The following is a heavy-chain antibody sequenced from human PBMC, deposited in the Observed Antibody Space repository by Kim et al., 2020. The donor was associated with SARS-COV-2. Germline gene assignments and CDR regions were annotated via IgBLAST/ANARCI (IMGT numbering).Heavy chain of an antibody. CDR1: GFTFSSYA. CDR3: ARDSTGYSYGYGIDY. Sequence: GGSLRLSCTASGFTFSSYAMHWVRQAPGKGLEWVAVISYDGSNKYYADSVKGRFTISRDNSKNTLYLQMNSLRAEDTAVYYCARDSTGYSYGYGIDYWGQGTLVTVSS. J-gene: IGHJ4*02. D-gene: IGHD5-18*01. CDR2: ISYDGSNK. V-gene: IGHV3-30*04.